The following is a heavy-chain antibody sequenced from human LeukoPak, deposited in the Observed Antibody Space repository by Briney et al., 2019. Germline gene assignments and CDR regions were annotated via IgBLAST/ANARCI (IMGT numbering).Heavy chain of an antibody. CDR1: GFTFSTYW. CDR2: IKADGSVR. CDR3: ARGEFGDLRYDY. V-gene: IGHV3-7*03. D-gene: IGHD4-17*01. J-gene: IGHJ4*02. Sequence: GGSLRLSCAASGFTFSTYWMSWVRQAPGEGLEWVANIKADGSVRFYVDSVEGRFTIFRDNAKNSLYLQMNSLRVEDTAMYYCARGEFGDLRYDYWGQGILVTVSS.